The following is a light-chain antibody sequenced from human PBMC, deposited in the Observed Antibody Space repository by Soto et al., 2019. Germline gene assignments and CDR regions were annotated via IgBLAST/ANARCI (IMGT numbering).Light chain of an antibody. J-gene: IGLJ2*01. CDR1: RSNIGAGYD. Sequence: QAVVTQPPSVSGAPGQRVTLSCTGSRSNIGAGYDVHWYQQLPGTAPKLLIYDSINRPSGVPDRFSGSKSGTSASLAIAGLQAEDEADYYCQSYVKGLSGSNVVFGGGTKLTVL. CDR2: DSI. V-gene: IGLV1-40*01. CDR3: QSYVKGLSGSNVV.